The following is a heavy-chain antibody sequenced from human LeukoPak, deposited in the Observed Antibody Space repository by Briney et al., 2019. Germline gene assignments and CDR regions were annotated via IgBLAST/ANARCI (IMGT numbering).Heavy chain of an antibody. Sequence: PAGTLRLSCAASGVTFSSYEMNWVRQAPGKGLEWVSYISSSGSTIYYADSVKGRFTISRDNAKNSLYLQMNSLRAEDTAVYYCARDLLIAVAGYDYYYGMDVWGKGTTVTVSS. D-gene: IGHD6-19*01. J-gene: IGHJ6*04. CDR3: ARDLLIAVAGYDYYYGMDV. V-gene: IGHV3-48*03. CDR1: GVTFSSYE. CDR2: ISSSGSTI.